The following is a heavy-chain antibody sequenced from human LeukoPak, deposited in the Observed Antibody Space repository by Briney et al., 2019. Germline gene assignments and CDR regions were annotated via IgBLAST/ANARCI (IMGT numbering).Heavy chain of an antibody. CDR2: IISDGSST. J-gene: IGHJ3*02. D-gene: IGHD2-8*01. CDR3: AKGPMGAFDI. V-gene: IGHV3-74*01. CDR1: GFSFSSYW. Sequence: GGSLRLSCAASGFSFSSYWMHWVRQAPGKGLVWVSRIISDGSSTTYADSVKGRFTISRDNSKNTLYLQMNSLRAEDTAVYYCAKGPMGAFDIWGQGTMVTVSS.